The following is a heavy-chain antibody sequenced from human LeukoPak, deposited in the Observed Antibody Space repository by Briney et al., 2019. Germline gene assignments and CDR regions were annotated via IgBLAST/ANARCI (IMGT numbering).Heavy chain of an antibody. CDR3: ASFFRGYSHYYYYGMDV. V-gene: IGHV3-23*01. D-gene: IGHD2-15*01. CDR1: GFTFNNYA. CDR2: ISASGGST. Sequence: GGSLRLSCAASGFTFNNYAMSWVRQAPGKGLEWVSDISASGGSTDYADSVKGRFTISRDNAKNSLYLQMNSLRAEGTAVYYCASFFRGYSHYYYYGMDVWGQGTTVTVSS. J-gene: IGHJ6*02.